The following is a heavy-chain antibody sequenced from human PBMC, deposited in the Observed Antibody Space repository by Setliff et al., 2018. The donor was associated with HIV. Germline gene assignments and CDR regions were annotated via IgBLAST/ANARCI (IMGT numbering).Heavy chain of an antibody. CDR3: ARAGAATRKAFDI. CDR2: MNPNSGVT. Sequence: ASVKVSCKASGGTFSNSDIHWVRRATGQGLEWMGWMNPNSGVTGYALKFHDRVTMTRDTSISTAYLELRTLTSEDTAVYYCARAGAATRKAFDIWGQGTMVTVSS. D-gene: IGHD2-15*01. V-gene: IGHV1-8*02. CDR1: GGTFSNSD. J-gene: IGHJ3*02.